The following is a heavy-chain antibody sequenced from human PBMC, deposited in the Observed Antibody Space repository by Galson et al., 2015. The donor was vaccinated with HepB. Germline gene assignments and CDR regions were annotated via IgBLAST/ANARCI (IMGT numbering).Heavy chain of an antibody. CDR3: ARLFSGSYWNFYNGLDI. Sequence: LSLTCTVSGGSMSSTVYYWAWIRQPPGKGLEWIGSIFYSGSTYYNPSLKSRLTISVDTSSDQFSLKLSSVTAADTAVYYCARLFSGSYWNFYNGLDIWGQGTTVTVSS. D-gene: IGHD1-26*01. V-gene: IGHV4-39*01. J-gene: IGHJ6*02. CDR1: GGSMSSTVYY. CDR2: IFYSGST.